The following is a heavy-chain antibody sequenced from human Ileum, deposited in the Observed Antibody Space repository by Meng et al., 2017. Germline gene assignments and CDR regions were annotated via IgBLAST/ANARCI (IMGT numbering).Heavy chain of an antibody. J-gene: IGHJ4*01. CDR1: GFTFRSYS. V-gene: IGHV3-21*01. Sequence: GESLKISCAASGFTFRSYSMNWVRQAPGKGLEWVSSISASGTYIYYAESVKGRFTISRDNAKNSLYLQLNSLRADDTAVYYCARVGYYDILTAYYYFDSWGHGKLV. CDR2: ISASGTYI. D-gene: IGHD3-9*01. CDR3: ARVGYYDILTAYYYFDS.